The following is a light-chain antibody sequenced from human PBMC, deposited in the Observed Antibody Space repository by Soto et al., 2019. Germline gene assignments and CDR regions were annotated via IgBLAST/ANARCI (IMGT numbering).Light chain of an antibody. CDR2: GNS. V-gene: IGLV1-40*01. CDR3: QSYDSSLSGFWV. Sequence: QSVLTQPPSVSGAPGQRVTISCTGSSSNIGAGYDVHWYQQLPGTAPKLLIYGNSNRPSGVPDRFSGSKSGTSASLAITGLQAEDEAYYYCQSYDSSLSGFWVFGGGTKVTVL. CDR1: SSNIGAGYD. J-gene: IGLJ3*02.